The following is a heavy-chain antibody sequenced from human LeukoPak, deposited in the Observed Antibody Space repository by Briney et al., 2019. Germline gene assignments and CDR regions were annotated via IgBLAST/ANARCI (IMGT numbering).Heavy chain of an antibody. J-gene: IGHJ5*02. CDR1: GGTFSSYA. D-gene: IGHD1-26*01. CDR3: ATYSGSYWGGNWFDP. Sequence: SVKVSCKASGGTFSSYAISWVRQAPGQGLEWMGGIIPIFGTANYAQKFQGRVTITADESTSTAYMELSSPRSEDTAVYYCATYSGSYWGGNWFDPWGQGTLVTVSS. CDR2: IIPIFGTA. V-gene: IGHV1-69*13.